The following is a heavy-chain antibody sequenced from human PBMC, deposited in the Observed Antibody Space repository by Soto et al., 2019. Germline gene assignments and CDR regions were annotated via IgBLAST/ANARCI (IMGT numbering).Heavy chain of an antibody. CDR3: ARVSCSSTSCAGQNWFDP. CDR1: GGSISSYY. Sequence: SETLSLTCTVSGGSISSYYWSWIRQPAGKGLEWIGRIYTSGSTNYNPSLKSRVTMSVDTSKNQFSLKLSSVTAADTAVYYCARVSCSSTSCAGQNWFDPWGQGTLVTVSS. J-gene: IGHJ5*02. D-gene: IGHD2-2*01. V-gene: IGHV4-4*07. CDR2: IYTSGST.